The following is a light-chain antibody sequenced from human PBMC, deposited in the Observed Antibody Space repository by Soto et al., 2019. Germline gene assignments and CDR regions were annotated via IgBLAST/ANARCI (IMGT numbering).Light chain of an antibody. V-gene: IGKV3-20*01. J-gene: IGKJ3*01. CDR1: QTISRDD. Sequence: EIVLTQSPGTLSLSPGETATLSCRTSQTISRDDLAWYQQRPGQAPRLLVSATSRRATGIPDRFNGYGSGTDFTLTISSLEPEDFGEYYCYQYYSSPHTFGPGTRVDIK. CDR2: ATS. CDR3: YQYYSSPHT.